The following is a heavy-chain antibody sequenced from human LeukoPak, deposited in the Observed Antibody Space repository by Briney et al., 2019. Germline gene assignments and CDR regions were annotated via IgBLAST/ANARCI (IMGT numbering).Heavy chain of an antibody. D-gene: IGHD4-17*01. Sequence: GASVKVSCKASGGTFSSYAISWVRQAPGQGLEWMGWISAYNGNTNYAQKLQGRVTMTTDTSTSTAYMELRSLRSDDTAVYYCARDQRTTVTTRGFDPWGQGTLVTVSS. J-gene: IGHJ5*02. V-gene: IGHV1-18*01. CDR3: ARDQRTTVTTRGFDP. CDR1: GGTFSSYA. CDR2: ISAYNGNT.